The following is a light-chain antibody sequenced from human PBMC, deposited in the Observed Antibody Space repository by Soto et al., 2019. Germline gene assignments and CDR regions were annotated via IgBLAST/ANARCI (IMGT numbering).Light chain of an antibody. V-gene: IGLV2-11*01. CDR2: SVS. Sequence: QSALTQPRSLSGSPGQSVTISCTGTSSDVGGHNYVSWYQQHPGKAPKLMISSVSKRPSGVPDRFSGSKSGNTASLTISGLQAEDEADYYCCSYAGSYTYVFGTGTKVTVL. J-gene: IGLJ1*01. CDR3: CSYAGSYTYV. CDR1: SSDVGGHNY.